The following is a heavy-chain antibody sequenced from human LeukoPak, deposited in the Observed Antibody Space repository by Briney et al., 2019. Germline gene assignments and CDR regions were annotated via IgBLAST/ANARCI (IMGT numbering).Heavy chain of an antibody. CDR2: INSDGSST. D-gene: IGHD6-13*01. J-gene: IGHJ4*02. Sequence: GGSPRLSCAASGFTFSSYWMHWVRQAPGKGLVWVSRINSDGSSTSYADSVKGRFTISRDNAKNTPYLQMNSLRAEDTAVYYCARVAGGSSPYYFDYWGRGTLVTVSS. V-gene: IGHV3-74*01. CDR1: GFTFSSYW. CDR3: ARVAGGSSPYYFDY.